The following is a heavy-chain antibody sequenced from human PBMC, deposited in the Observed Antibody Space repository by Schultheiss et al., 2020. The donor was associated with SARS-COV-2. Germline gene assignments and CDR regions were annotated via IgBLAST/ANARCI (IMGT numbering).Heavy chain of an antibody. V-gene: IGHV4-34*01. J-gene: IGHJ4*02. D-gene: IGHD1-26*01. CDR3: ARDSKYSGSYSA. Sequence: SQTLSLTCAVYGGSFSGYYWSWIRQPPGKGLEWIGEINHSGSTNYNPSLKSRVTISVDTSKNQFSLKLSSVTAADTAVYYCARDSKYSGSYSAWGQGTLVTVSS. CDR2: INHSGST. CDR1: GGSFSGYY.